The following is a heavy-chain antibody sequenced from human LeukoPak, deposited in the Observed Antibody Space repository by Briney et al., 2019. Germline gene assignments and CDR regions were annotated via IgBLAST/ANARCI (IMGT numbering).Heavy chain of an antibody. D-gene: IGHD1-26*01. Sequence: GGSLRLSCAVSGFTFSNYWMNWVRQAPGKGLEWVANIKQDGSEKYYVDSVKGRFTISRDNAKNSLYLQMNSLRAENTAVYYCAREYGRDYFDYWGQGTLVAVPS. J-gene: IGHJ4*02. CDR1: GFTFSNYW. CDR3: AREYGRDYFDY. V-gene: IGHV3-7*05. CDR2: IKQDGSEK.